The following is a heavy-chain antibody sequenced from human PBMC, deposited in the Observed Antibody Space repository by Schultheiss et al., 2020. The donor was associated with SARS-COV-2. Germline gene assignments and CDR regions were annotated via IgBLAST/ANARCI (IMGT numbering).Heavy chain of an antibody. Sequence: SETLSLTCAFSGGSISNFYWNWIRQSAGKGLEWIGRIHNSGITNYNPSLKSRLTMSIDTSKNQFSLNLKSMTPADTAVYYCAAHSGDWPTYFDSWGQGTLVTVSS. CDR1: GGSISNFY. J-gene: IGHJ4*02. CDR3: AAHSGDWPTYFDS. CDR2: IHNSGIT. V-gene: IGHV4-4*07. D-gene: IGHD3/OR15-3a*01.